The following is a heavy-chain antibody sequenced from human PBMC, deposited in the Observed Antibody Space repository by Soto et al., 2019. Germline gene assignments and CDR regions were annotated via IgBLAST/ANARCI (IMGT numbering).Heavy chain of an antibody. J-gene: IGHJ4*02. Sequence: QVQLVQSGAEVKKPGASVKVSCKASGYSFTSYGISWVRQAPGQGLEWMGWISAYNGNTKYAQKLQGRITMTTDTSTNTASTRLRSLRSDATAVYYCERGLAVALIDYWGQGTLVTVSS. CDR1: GYSFTSYG. CDR3: ERGLAVALIDY. V-gene: IGHV1-18*01. CDR2: ISAYNGNT. D-gene: IGHD6-19*01.